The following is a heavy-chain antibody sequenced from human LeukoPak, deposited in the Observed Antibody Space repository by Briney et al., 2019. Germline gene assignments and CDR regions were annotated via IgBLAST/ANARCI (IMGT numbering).Heavy chain of an antibody. Sequence: SETLSLTCTLSGGSISSSSYYWGWIRQPPGKGLEWIGSIYYSGSTYYNPSLKSRVTISVDTSKNQFSLKLSSVTAADTALYYCARRSTVLTADYEDWGQGTLVTVSA. V-gene: IGHV4-39*01. CDR2: IYYSGST. J-gene: IGHJ4*02. CDR1: GGSISSSSYY. CDR3: ARRSTVLTADYED. D-gene: IGHD4-23*01.